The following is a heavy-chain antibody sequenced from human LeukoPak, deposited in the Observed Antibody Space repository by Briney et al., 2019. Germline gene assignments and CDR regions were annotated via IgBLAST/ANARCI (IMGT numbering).Heavy chain of an antibody. Sequence: SETLSLTCTVSGCSISSSSYYWSWIRQPPGKGLEWVGYIYYSGSTNYNPSLKSRVTISVDTSKNQFSLKLSSVTAADTAVYYCARDFSDGYNSWFDHWGQGTLVTVSS. CDR2: IYYSGST. V-gene: IGHV4-61*01. J-gene: IGHJ5*02. CDR1: GCSISSSSYY. D-gene: IGHD5-24*01. CDR3: ARDFSDGYNSWFDH.